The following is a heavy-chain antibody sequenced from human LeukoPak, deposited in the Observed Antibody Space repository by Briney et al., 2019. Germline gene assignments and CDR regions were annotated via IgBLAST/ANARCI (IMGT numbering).Heavy chain of an antibody. CDR1: GFTFSSYG. Sequence: GGSLRLSCAASGFTFSSYGMSWVRQAPGKGLEGVSAISSSSSYRYYADSVKGRVTSSRDNAKHSLHLQLTSLRAEDTAVYYCARATSDDILTGYYSSWGQGTLVTVSS. CDR2: ISSSSSYR. J-gene: IGHJ5*02. D-gene: IGHD3-9*01. V-gene: IGHV3-21*01. CDR3: ARATSDDILTGYYSS.